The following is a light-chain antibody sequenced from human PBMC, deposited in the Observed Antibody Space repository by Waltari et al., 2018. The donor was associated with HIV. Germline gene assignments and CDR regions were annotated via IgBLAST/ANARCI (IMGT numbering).Light chain of an antibody. V-gene: IGKV1-5*03. CDR1: ETVDKW. J-gene: IGKJ2*03. CDR2: MAS. CDR3: HQYTDYSTYS. Sequence: DIQLTQSPSTLSAFTGDRVNITCRASETVDKWLAWYQQKPGEAPKLLIYMASTLQHGVPSRFSGSGSGTEFTLTISSLQPDDSATYFCHQYTDYSTYSFGQGTKLE.